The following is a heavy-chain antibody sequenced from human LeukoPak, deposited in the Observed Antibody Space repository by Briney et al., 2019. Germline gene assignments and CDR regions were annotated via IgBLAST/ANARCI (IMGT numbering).Heavy chain of an antibody. CDR1: GFTFSSYG. Sequence: GGSLRLSRAASGFTFSSYGMHWVRQAPGKGLEWVSTISGSSGNTYYADSVKGRFTISRDNSKNTLYLQINSLRAEDTAVYYCARRAGAYSHPYDYWGQETLVTVSS. CDR3: ARRAGAYSHPYDY. D-gene: IGHD4/OR15-4a*01. CDR2: ISGSSGNT. V-gene: IGHV3-23*01. J-gene: IGHJ4*02.